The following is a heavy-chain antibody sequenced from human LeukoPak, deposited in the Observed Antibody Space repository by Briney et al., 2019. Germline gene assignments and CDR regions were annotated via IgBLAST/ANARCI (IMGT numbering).Heavy chain of an antibody. Sequence: ASVKVSCKASGYTFTSYGISWVRQAPGQGLEWMGWISAYNGNTNYAQKLQGRVTMTTDTSTSTAYMELSSLRSEDTAVYYCATRMGGYCSGGSCYGMDVWGQGTTVTVSS. CDR1: GYTFTSYG. V-gene: IGHV1-18*01. D-gene: IGHD2-15*01. CDR2: ISAYNGNT. CDR3: ATRMGGYCSGGSCYGMDV. J-gene: IGHJ6*02.